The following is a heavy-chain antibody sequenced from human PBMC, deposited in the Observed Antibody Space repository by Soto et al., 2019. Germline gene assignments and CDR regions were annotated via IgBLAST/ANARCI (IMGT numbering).Heavy chain of an antibody. CDR1: GYTFTTYG. CDR2: ISGYKGNT. V-gene: IGHV1-18*04. Sequence: QVPLVQSGVEVKKPGASVKVSCKGSGYTFTTYGISWVRQAPGQGLEWMGWISGYKGNTDYAQKFQGRVTMTTDTSTSTVYMDLRSLRSDDTAMYYCARDGPTIEAKDAFDIWGQGTMVTVSS. J-gene: IGHJ3*02. D-gene: IGHD1-1*01. CDR3: ARDGPTIEAKDAFDI.